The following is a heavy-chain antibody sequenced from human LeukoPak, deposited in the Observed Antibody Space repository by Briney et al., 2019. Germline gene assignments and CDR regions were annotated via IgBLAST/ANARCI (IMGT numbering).Heavy chain of an antibody. Sequence: RGESLRISCKGSGYSFTSYWISWVRQMPGKGLEWMGRIDPSDSYTNYSPSFQGHVTISADKSICTAYLRWSSLKASDTAMYYCARPSYGYSSGWYTVDYWGQGTLVTVSS. V-gene: IGHV5-10-1*01. CDR1: GYSFTSYW. CDR2: IDPSDSYT. J-gene: IGHJ4*02. D-gene: IGHD6-19*01. CDR3: ARPSYGYSSGWYTVDY.